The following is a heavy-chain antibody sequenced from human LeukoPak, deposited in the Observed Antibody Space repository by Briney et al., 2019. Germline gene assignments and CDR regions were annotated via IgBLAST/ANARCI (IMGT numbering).Heavy chain of an antibody. D-gene: IGHD3-10*01. CDR1: GFTVSSNY. CDR2: IYSGGST. V-gene: IGHV3-66*02. CDR3: ATIYGLWFGEGDAFDI. Sequence: PGGSLRLSCAASGFTVSSNYMSWVRQAPGKGLEWVSVIYSGGSTYYADSVKGRFTISRDNSKNTLYLQMNSLRAEDTAVYYCATIYGLWFGEGDAFDIWGQGTMVTVSS. J-gene: IGHJ3*02.